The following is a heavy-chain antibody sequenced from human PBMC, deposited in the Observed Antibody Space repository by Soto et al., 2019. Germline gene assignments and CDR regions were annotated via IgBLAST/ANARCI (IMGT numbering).Heavy chain of an antibody. V-gene: IGHV3-21*01. Sequence: EVQLVESGGGLVKPGGSLRLSCAASGFTFSSYSMNWVRQAPGKGLEWVSSISSSSSYIYYADSVKGRFTISRDNAKNSLYLQMNSLRAEDTAVYYCARDREDVVVAAHTPGLFDYWGQGTLVTVSS. CDR3: ARDREDVVVAAHTPGLFDY. CDR2: ISSSSSYI. CDR1: GFTFSSYS. D-gene: IGHD2-15*01. J-gene: IGHJ4*02.